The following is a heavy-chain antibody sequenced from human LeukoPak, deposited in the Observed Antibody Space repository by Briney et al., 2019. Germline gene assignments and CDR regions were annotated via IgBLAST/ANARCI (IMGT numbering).Heavy chain of an antibody. V-gene: IGHV1-2*02. D-gene: IGHD4/OR15-4a*01. J-gene: IGHJ5*02. Sequence: GASVKVSCKASGYTFTGYYMHWVRQAPGQGLEWMGWISPNSGDTDIAQKFQGRVTMTRDTSISTAYMELSRLRSDDTAVYYCARAANPSEINGDWFDPWGQGTLVTVSS. CDR2: ISPNSGDT. CDR1: GYTFTGYY. CDR3: ARAANPSEINGDWFDP.